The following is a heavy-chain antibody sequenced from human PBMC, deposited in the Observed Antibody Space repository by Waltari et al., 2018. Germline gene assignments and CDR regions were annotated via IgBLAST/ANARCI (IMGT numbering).Heavy chain of an antibody. V-gene: IGHV1-8*03. D-gene: IGHD1-1*01. CDR2: MNPNSGNT. CDR3: ARGGVERRYSWFDP. CDR1: GYTFTSYD. J-gene: IGHJ5*02. Sequence: QVQLVQSGAEVKKPGASVKVSCKASGYTFTSYDINWVRQATGQGLEWMGGMNPNSGNTGYAQKFQGRVTITRNTSISTAYMELSSLRSEDTAVYYCARGGVERRYSWFDPWGQGTLVTVSS.